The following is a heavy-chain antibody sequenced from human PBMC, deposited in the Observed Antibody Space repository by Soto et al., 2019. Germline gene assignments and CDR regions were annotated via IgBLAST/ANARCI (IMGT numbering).Heavy chain of an antibody. D-gene: IGHD5-12*01. CDR1: GYTFTSYH. J-gene: IGHJ4*02. V-gene: IGHV1-46*01. CDR2: INPSGGST. Sequence: ASVKVSCKASGYTFTSYHMHWVRQAPGQGLEWMGIINPSGGSTSYAQKFQGRVTMTRDTSTSTVYMEPSSLRSEDTAVYYCARVGAPRYSGYVPFDYWGQGTLVTVSS. CDR3: ARVGAPRYSGYVPFDY.